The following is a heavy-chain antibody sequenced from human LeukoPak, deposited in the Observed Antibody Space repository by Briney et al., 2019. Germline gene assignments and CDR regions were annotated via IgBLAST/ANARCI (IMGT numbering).Heavy chain of an antibody. D-gene: IGHD2-21*02. CDR2: IIPIFGTA. V-gene: IGHV1-69*06. Sequence: ASVKVSCKASGGTFSSYAISWVRQAPGQGLEWMGGIIPIFGTANYTQKFQGRVTITADKSTSTAYMELSSLRSEDTAVYYCARAYCGGDCYSSDYYGMDVWGQGTTVTVSS. J-gene: IGHJ6*02. CDR1: GGTFSSYA. CDR3: ARAYCGGDCYSSDYYGMDV.